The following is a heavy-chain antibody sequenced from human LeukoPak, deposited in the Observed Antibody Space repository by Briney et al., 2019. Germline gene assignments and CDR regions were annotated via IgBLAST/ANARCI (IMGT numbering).Heavy chain of an antibody. V-gene: IGHV3-30-3*01. CDR1: GFTFSSYA. CDR3: ARVAEFRPGITIFGTPKAPNDY. Sequence: GRSLRLSCAASGFTFSSYAMHWVRQAPGKGLEWVAVISYDGSNKYYADSVKGRFTISRDNSKNTLYLQMNSLRAEDTAVYYCARVAEFRPGITIFGTPKAPNDYWGQGALVTVSS. J-gene: IGHJ4*02. D-gene: IGHD3-3*01. CDR2: ISYDGSNK.